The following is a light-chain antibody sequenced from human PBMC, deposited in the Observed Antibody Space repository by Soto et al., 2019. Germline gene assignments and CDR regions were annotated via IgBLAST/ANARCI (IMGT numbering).Light chain of an antibody. CDR1: QSISSW. V-gene: IGKV1-5*01. J-gene: IGKJ2*01. Sequence: DIQMTQSPSTLSASVGDRVTITCRASQSISSWLAWYQQKPGKAPKLLIYDASSLESGVPSRFSGSGSATEFTLTISSLQPEDFAVYYCQQYYTFGQGTKLEIK. CDR3: QQYYT. CDR2: DAS.